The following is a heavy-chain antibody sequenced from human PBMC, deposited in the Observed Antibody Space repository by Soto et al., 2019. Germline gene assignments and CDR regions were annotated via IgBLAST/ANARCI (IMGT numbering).Heavy chain of an antibody. Sequence: EVQLVESGGGLVQPGGSLRLSCAASGFTFSSYWMHWVRQAPGKGLVWVSRINSDGSSTSYADSVKGRFTISRDNAKNTRYLQMNSLRAEDTAVYYCASFQCSGGSCYDYYYYYMDVWGKGTTVTVSS. CDR1: GFTFSSYW. J-gene: IGHJ6*03. V-gene: IGHV3-74*01. CDR2: INSDGSST. D-gene: IGHD2-15*01. CDR3: ASFQCSGGSCYDYYYYYMDV.